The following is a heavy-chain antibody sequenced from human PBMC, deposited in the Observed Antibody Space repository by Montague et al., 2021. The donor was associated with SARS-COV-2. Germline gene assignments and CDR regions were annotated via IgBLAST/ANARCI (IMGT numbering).Heavy chain of an antibody. CDR3: ARTHYDILPGYYYDMDV. Sequence: PALVKPTQTLTLTCTFSGFSLSTSGMCVSWIRQPPVKALEWLARIDWDDDKYYSTSPQTRLTISKDTSNNQVVLPMTNMYPVDTATYYCARTHYDILPGYYYDMDVWGQGTTVTVSS. J-gene: IGHJ6*02. D-gene: IGHD3-9*01. V-gene: IGHV2-70*11. CDR2: IDWDDDK. CDR1: GFSLSTSGMC.